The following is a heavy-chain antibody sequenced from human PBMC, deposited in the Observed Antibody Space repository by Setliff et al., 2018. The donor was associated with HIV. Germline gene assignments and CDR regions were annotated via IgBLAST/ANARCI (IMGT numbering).Heavy chain of an antibody. D-gene: IGHD6-13*01. CDR1: GYAFTDYS. J-gene: IGHJ4*02. Sequence: ASVKVSCKTSGYAFTDYSIHWVRQAPGQGLEWLGRINPDSRGTNYAQTFQGRVTMTRDTSVSTAYMELSRLKSDDTAVFYCARGVKGIATTGKYYFDYWGQGTLVTVSS. CDR3: ARGVKGIATTGKYYFDY. V-gene: IGHV1-2*06. CDR2: INPDSRGT.